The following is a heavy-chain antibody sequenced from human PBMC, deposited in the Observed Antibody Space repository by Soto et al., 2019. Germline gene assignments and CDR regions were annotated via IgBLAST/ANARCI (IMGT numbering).Heavy chain of an antibody. Sequence: GGSLRLSCAASGFTFSSYGMHGFRQAPGKGLEWVAVIWYDGSNKYYADSVKGRFTISRDNSKNTLYPQMNSLRAEDTAVYYCARDTFPMVRGFYYMGVWGKGTTVTVSS. CDR3: ARDTFPMVRGFYYMGV. CDR2: IWYDGSNK. CDR1: GFTFSSYG. V-gene: IGHV3-33*01. J-gene: IGHJ6*03. D-gene: IGHD3-10*01.